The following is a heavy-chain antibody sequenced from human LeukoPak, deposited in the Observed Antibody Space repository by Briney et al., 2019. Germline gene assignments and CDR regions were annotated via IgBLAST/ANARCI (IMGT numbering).Heavy chain of an antibody. D-gene: IGHD3-10*01. CDR1: GFTFSTYS. CDR3: ARDISYGSTW. Sequence: GGSLRLSCAASGFTFSTYSMHWGRQAPGKGLEWVSSISSSSGFIYYADSVKGRFTISRDNAKNSLYLQMSSLRAEDTAVYYCARDISYGSTWWGQGTLVTVSS. J-gene: IGHJ4*02. V-gene: IGHV3-21*01. CDR2: ISSSSGFI.